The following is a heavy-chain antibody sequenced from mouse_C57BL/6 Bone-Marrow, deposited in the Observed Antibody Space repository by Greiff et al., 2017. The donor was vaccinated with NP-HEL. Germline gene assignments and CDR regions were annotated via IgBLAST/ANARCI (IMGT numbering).Heavy chain of an antibody. CDR3: ARGYYGSFWYFDV. CDR2: IFPGSGST. Sequence: VQLQQSGPELVKPGASVKISCKASGYTFTDYYINWVKQRPGQGLEWIGWIFPGSGSTYYNEKFTGKATLTVDKSSSTAYMLLSSLTSEDSAVYFCARGYYGSFWYFDVWGTGTTVTVSS. D-gene: IGHD1-1*01. V-gene: IGHV1-75*01. J-gene: IGHJ1*03. CDR1: GYTFTDYY.